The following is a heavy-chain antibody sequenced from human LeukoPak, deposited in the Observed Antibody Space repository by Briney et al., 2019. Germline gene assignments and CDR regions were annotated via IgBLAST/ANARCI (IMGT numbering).Heavy chain of an antibody. V-gene: IGHV1-18*01. J-gene: IGHJ6*02. D-gene: IGHD3-10*01. Sequence: ASVKVSCKASGYTFTSYGISWVRQAPGQGLEWMGWISAYNGNTNYAKKLQGRVTMTTDTSTSTAYMELRSLRSDDTAVYYCARDVLLWFGEPYYYYGMDVWGQGTTVTVSS. CDR2: ISAYNGNT. CDR3: ARDVLLWFGEPYYYYGMDV. CDR1: GYTFTSYG.